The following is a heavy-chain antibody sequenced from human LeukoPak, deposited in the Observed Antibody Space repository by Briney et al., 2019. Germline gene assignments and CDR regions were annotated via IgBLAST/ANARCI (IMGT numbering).Heavy chain of an antibody. J-gene: IGHJ3*02. CDR2: IYHSGRT. CDR1: GYSISSGYY. V-gene: IGHV4-38-2*02. D-gene: IGHD2-2*01. CDR3: ARDYCSSTSCYERDAFDI. Sequence: SETLSLTCAVSGYSISSGYYWGWIRQPPGKGLEWIGSIYHSGRTFYNLSLKSRVTMSVDTSKNQFSLKLSSVTAADTAVYYCARDYCSSTSCYERDAFDIWGQGTMVTVSS.